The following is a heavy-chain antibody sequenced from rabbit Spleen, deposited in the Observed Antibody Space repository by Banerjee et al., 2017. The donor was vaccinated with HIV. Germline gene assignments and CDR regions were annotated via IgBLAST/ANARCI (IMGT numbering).Heavy chain of an antibody. V-gene: IGHV1S44*01. CDR3: ARDSSSSFSSYGMDL. CDR2: ISSDGRI. D-gene: IGHD1-1*01. J-gene: IGHJ6*01. CDR1: GFSLNSYD. Sequence: LKESGGRLVTPGGTLTLTCTASGFSLNSYDMGWVRQAPGKCLEYIGLISSDGRIFYASWAKGRFTISMTSSTTVDLKMTSLTAADTATYFCARDSSSSFSSYGMDLWGPGTLVTVS.